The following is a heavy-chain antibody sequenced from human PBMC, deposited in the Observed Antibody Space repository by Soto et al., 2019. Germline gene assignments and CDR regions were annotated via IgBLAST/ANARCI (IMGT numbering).Heavy chain of an antibody. D-gene: IGHD2-2*01. J-gene: IGHJ6*02. Sequence: SVKVSCKASGGTFSSYAISWVREAPGQGLEWMGGIIPIFGTANYAQKFQGRVTITADESTSTAYMELSSLRSEDTAVYYCARVGYCSSTSCRYYYGMDVWGQGTTVTVSS. CDR3: ARVGYCSSTSCRYYYGMDV. CDR2: IIPIFGTA. V-gene: IGHV1-69*13. CDR1: GGTFSSYA.